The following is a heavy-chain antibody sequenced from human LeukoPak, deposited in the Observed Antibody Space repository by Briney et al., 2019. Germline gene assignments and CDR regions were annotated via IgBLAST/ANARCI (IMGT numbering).Heavy chain of an antibody. V-gene: IGHV4-39*01. CDR2: IYYSGST. CDR1: GGSISSSSYY. D-gene: IGHD1-7*01. Sequence: ASETLSLTCTVSGGSISSSSYYWGWIRQPPGKGLEWIGSIYYSGSTYYNPSLKSRVTISVDTSKNQFSLKLSSVTAADTAVYYCARALEVSRNYEVHFDYWGQGTLVTVSS. CDR3: ARALEVSRNYEVHFDY. J-gene: IGHJ4*02.